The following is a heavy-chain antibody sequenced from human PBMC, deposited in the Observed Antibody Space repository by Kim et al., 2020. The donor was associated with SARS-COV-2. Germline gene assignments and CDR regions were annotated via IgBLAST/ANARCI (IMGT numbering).Heavy chain of an antibody. CDR3: AREPRIAAAGPGGY. CDR1: GFTFSRYW. J-gene: IGHJ4*02. CDR2: IKQDGSDQ. Sequence: GGSLRLSCAASGFTFSRYWMSWVRQAPGKGLEWVANIKQDGSDQYYVDSVKGRFTISRDNAKNSLYLQMNSLRAEDTAVYYCAREPRIAAAGPGGYWGQGALVTVSP. V-gene: IGHV3-7*03. D-gene: IGHD6-13*01.